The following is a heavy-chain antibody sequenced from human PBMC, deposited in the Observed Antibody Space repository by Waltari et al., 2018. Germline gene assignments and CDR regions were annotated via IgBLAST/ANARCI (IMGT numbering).Heavy chain of an antibody. Sequence: VQLVQSGAEVKKPGASVTVSCKASGYTFTGYYMHWVRQAPGQGLEWMGRVDPEDGETIYAEKFQGRVTITADTSTDTAYMELSSLRSEDTAVYYCATGLGGNVRVTDYWGQGTLVTVSS. CDR1: GYTFTGYY. CDR3: ATGLGGNVRVTDY. V-gene: IGHV1-69-2*01. J-gene: IGHJ4*02. CDR2: VDPEDGET. D-gene: IGHD2-15*01.